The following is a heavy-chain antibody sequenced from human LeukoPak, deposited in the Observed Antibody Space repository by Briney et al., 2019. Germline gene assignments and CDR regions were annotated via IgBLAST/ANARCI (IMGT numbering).Heavy chain of an antibody. D-gene: IGHD3-3*01. J-gene: IGHJ6*02. Sequence: ASVKVSCKASGYTFTGYYMHWVRQAPGQGLEWMGWINPNSGGTNYAQKFQGRVTMTRNTSISTAYMELSSLRSEDTAVYYCARGSYYDFWSGYHYYYGMDVWGQGTTVTVSS. CDR2: INPNSGGT. V-gene: IGHV1-2*02. CDR1: GYTFTGYY. CDR3: ARGSYYDFWSGYHYYYGMDV.